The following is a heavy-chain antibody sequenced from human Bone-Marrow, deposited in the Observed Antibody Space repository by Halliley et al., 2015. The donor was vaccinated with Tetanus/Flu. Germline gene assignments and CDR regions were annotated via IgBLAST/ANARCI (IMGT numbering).Heavy chain of an antibody. CDR3: ARTSADTSAWYFDL. D-gene: IGHD6-19*01. CDR2: IKYSGST. V-gene: IGHV4-59*01. Sequence: IGYIKYSGSTNYNPPLKSRVSISVDTSKNQFSLKLSSVTAADTAVYYCARTSADTSAWYFDLWGRGTLVTVSS. J-gene: IGHJ2*01.